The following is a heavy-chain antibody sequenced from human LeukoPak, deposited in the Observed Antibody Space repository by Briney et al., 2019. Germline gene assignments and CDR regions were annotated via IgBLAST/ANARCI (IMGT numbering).Heavy chain of an antibody. D-gene: IGHD3-9*01. CDR2: IIPIFGTA. Sequence: VASVKVSCKAPGGTFSSYDISWVRQAPGQGLEWMGGIIPIFGTANYAQKFQGRVTITADESTSTAYMELSSLRSEDTAVYYCARSQYYDILTGYYANGDPLYFDYWGQGTLVTVSS. J-gene: IGHJ4*02. V-gene: IGHV1-69*13. CDR1: GGTFSSYD. CDR3: ARSQYYDILTGYYANGDPLYFDY.